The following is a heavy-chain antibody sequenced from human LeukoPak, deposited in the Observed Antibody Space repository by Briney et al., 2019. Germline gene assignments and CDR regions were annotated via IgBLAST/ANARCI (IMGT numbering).Heavy chain of an antibody. CDR1: GGSFSGYY. Sequence: SETLSLTCAVYGGSFSGYYWSWIRQPPGKGLEWIGEINHSGSTNYNPSLKSRVNVSVDTSKNQFSLKLSSVTAADTAVYYCAREEVGPKTSLRYFDWLPMYNWFDPWGQGTLVTVPS. CDR2: INHSGST. CDR3: AREEVGPKTSLRYFDWLPMYNWFDP. J-gene: IGHJ5*02. D-gene: IGHD3-9*01. V-gene: IGHV4-34*01.